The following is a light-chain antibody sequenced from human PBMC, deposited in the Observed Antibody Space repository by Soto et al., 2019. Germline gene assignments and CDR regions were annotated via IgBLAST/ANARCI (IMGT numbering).Light chain of an antibody. V-gene: IGLV1-40*01. CDR3: QSYDSSLSGYV. Sequence: QSFPAQPPSVSAAPGQRVTISCTGSSANIGAAYNVDWYQQLPGTAPKLLIYGNNNRPSGVPARFSGSKSGTSASLPIAGLQAEDEGDYYCQSYDSSLSGYVFGTGTKVTVL. J-gene: IGLJ1*01. CDR1: SANIGAAYN. CDR2: GNN.